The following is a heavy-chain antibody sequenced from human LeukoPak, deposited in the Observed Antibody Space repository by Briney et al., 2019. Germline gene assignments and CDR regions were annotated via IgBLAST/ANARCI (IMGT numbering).Heavy chain of an antibody. V-gene: IGHV1-2*02. D-gene: IGHD3-9*01. CDR2: INPNSGGT. Sequence: ASVKVSCKASGYLFTGYNMHWVRQTPGQGLEWMGWINPNSGGTNYAQKFQGRVTMTRDTSITTAYMEMSRLRSDDTALYYCARSPHILTGENFDYWGQGTLVTVSS. J-gene: IGHJ4*02. CDR3: ARSPHILTGENFDY. CDR1: GYLFTGYN.